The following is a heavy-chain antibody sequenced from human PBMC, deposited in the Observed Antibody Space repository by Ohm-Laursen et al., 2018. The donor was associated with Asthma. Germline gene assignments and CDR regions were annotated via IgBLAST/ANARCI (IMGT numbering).Heavy chain of an antibody. CDR3: ARDHYYSSGTYFDY. Sequence: SLRLSCAASGFTFSSNAMHWVRQAPGKGLEWVAVISKDGSNKYYAESVKGRFTISRDNSMNTLYVQMNSLRAEDTAVYYCARDHYYSSGTYFDYWGQGTLVSVSS. CDR1: GFTFSSNA. D-gene: IGHD3-10*01. J-gene: IGHJ4*02. CDR2: ISKDGSNK. V-gene: IGHV3-30-3*01.